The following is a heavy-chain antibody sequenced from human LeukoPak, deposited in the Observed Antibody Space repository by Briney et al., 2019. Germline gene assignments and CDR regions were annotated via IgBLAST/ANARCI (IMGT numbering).Heavy chain of an antibody. CDR2: ISWNSGSI. J-gene: IGHJ3*02. V-gene: IGHV3-9*01. Sequence: GGSLRLSCAASGFTFDDYAMHWVRQAPGKGLEWVSGISWNSGSIGYADSVKGRFTISRDNAKNSLYLQMNSLKAEDTAIYYCAREVGTPQAFDIWGQGTMVTVSS. CDR3: AREVGTPQAFDI. D-gene: IGHD1-26*01. CDR1: GFTFDDYA.